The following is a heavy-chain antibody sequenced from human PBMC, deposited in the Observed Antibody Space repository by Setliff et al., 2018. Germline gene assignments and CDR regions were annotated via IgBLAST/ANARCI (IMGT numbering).Heavy chain of an antibody. V-gene: IGHV1-2*04. D-gene: IGHD3-16*01. J-gene: IGHJ3*01. CDR1: GYAFTDNY. CDR2: INPKTGGT. CDR3: ARSDHLVVDGFDV. Sequence: ASVKVSCKTSGYAFTDNYIHWVRQAPGQGLEWMGWINPKTGGTNLAQKFQGWVSMTRDTSITTAYMELSRLTPDDMAVYFCARSDHLVVDGFDVWGQGTMVTVS.